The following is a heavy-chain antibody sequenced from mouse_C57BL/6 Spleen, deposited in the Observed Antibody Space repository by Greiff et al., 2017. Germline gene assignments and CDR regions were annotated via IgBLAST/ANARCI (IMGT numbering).Heavy chain of an antibody. D-gene: IGHD2-4*01. CDR3: ARRGYYDYDDYAMDY. CDR1: GYTFTSYW. J-gene: IGHJ4*01. V-gene: IGHV1-52*01. Sequence: QVQLKQPGAELVRPGSSVKLSCKASGYTFTSYWMHWVKQRPIQGLEWIGNIDPSDSETHYNQKFKDKATLTVTKPSSTAYMQLSSLTSEDSAVYYCARRGYYDYDDYAMDYWGQGTSVTVSS. CDR2: IDPSDSET.